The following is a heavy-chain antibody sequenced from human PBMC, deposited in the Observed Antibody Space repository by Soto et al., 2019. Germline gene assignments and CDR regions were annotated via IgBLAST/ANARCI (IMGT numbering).Heavy chain of an antibody. CDR3: ARGYYDILIGYYSPPLLFDP. CDR1: GGSISSYY. CDR2: IYYSGST. J-gene: IGHJ5*02. V-gene: IGHV4-59*01. D-gene: IGHD3-9*01. Sequence: SETLSLTCTVSGGSISSYYWSWIRQPPGKGLEWIGYIYYSGSTNYNPSLKSRVTISVDTSKNQFSLKLSSVTAADTAVYYCARGYYDILIGYYSPPLLFDPWGQGTLVTVSS.